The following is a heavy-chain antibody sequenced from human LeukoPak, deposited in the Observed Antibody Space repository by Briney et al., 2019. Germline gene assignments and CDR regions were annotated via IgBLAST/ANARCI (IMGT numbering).Heavy chain of an antibody. V-gene: IGHV4-61*08. CDR1: GGSISSGGYY. D-gene: IGHD2-8*01. CDR3: ARGVLVKVYAAFDH. J-gene: IGHJ4*02. Sequence: SETLSLTCTVSGGSISSGGYYWSWIRQPPGKGLEWIGYIYYSGSTNYNPSLKSRVTISVDTSKNQFSLKLTSVTAADTAVYFCARGVLVKVYAAFDHWGQGTLVTVSS. CDR2: IYYSGST.